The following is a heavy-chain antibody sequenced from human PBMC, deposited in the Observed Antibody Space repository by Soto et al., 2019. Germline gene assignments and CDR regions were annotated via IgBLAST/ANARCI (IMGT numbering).Heavy chain of an antibody. J-gene: IGHJ6*02. CDR3: ASRMVTGYYYGMDV. V-gene: IGHV5-51*01. CDR1: GYRFASYW. Sequence: GESLKISCKGSGYRFASYWIGWVRQMNGKGLEWMGIIYPADSDSNYSPSFQGHVTISADKSISTAYLQWSSLKASDTAMYYCASRMVTGYYYGMDVWGQGTTVTVSS. CDR2: IYPADSDS. D-gene: IGHD5-18*01.